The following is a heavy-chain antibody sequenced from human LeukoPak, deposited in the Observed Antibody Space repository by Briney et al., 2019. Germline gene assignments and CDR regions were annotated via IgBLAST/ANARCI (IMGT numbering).Heavy chain of an antibody. CDR2: ISSSSSYI. J-gene: IGHJ3*02. V-gene: IGHV3-21*01. D-gene: IGHD6-13*01. CDR3: ARDLGSWYHDAFDI. CDR1: GFTFSSYS. Sequence: GGSLRLSCAASGFTFSSYSMNWVRQAPGKGLEWVSSISSSSSYIYYADSVKGRFTIPRDNAKNSLYLQMNSLRAEDTAVYYCARDLGSWYHDAFDIWGQGTMVTVSS.